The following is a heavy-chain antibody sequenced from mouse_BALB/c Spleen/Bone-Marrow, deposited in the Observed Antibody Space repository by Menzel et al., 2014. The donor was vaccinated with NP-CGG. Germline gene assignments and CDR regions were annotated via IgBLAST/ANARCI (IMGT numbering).Heavy chain of an antibody. CDR1: GFSFNSYG. V-gene: IGHV5-9-2*01. Sequence: EVNLVESGGGLVKSGGSLKLSCAASGFSFNSYGMSWVRQTPEKRLEWVATISGGGSYTFYPDSVKGRVTISRDNAKNNLYLQLSSLRSEDTALYYCARHAYYDQTEVSFVYWGQGTLVTVSA. CDR2: ISGGGSYT. D-gene: IGHD2-4*01. CDR3: ARHAYYDQTEVSFVY. J-gene: IGHJ3*01.